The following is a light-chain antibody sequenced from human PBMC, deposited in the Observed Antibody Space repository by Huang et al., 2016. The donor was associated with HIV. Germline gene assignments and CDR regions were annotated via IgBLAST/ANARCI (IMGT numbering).Light chain of an antibody. CDR1: QSISAN. Sequence: EIVMTQSPATLSVSPGDRATLSCRTSQSISANLAWYQRKPGQAPRLLIYGASTRATRIPARFSGSGSGTEFTLTISSLQSEDFAVYYCQQYNNWPRTFGQGTKVEIK. CDR3: QQYNNWPRT. V-gene: IGKV3-15*01. J-gene: IGKJ1*01. CDR2: GAS.